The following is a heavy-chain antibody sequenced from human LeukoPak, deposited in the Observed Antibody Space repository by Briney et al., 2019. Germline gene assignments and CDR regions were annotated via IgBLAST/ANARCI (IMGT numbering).Heavy chain of an antibody. CDR2: MNPNSGVT. V-gene: IGHV1-2*02. CDR3: ARGAGTSWFDY. Sequence: ASVKVSCKPSGYTFTVNYLHWVRQAPGQGLEWVGWMNPNSGVTFYAQNFQGRVTMTRDTPVTTAYMELSSLTSDDTAVYYCARGAGTSWFDYWGQGSLVTVSS. D-gene: IGHD2-2*01. J-gene: IGHJ4*02. CDR1: GYTFTVNY.